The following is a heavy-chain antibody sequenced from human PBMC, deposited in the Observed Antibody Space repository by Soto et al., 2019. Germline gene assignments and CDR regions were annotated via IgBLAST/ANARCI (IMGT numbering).Heavy chain of an antibody. D-gene: IGHD2-2*01. Sequence: GGSLRLSCAASGFTFSSYWMHWVRQAPGKGLVWVSRINSDGSSTSYADSVKGRFTISRDNAKNTLYLQMNSLRAEDTAVYYCARDLRYCSSTSCYPWFDPWSQGTLVTVSS. CDR3: ARDLRYCSSTSCYPWFDP. V-gene: IGHV3-74*01. CDR1: GFTFSSYW. CDR2: INSDGSST. J-gene: IGHJ5*02.